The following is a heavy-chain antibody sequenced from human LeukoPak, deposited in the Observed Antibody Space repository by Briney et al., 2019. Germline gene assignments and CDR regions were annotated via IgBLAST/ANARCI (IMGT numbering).Heavy chain of an antibody. Sequence: ASVKVSCKATGYTFTSYAMRWVREAPGQKLEWIGWINAGNGNTKYSQEFQGRVTITRDTSASTAYMELSSLRSEDMAVYYCAREVFGYSSSWNWFDPWGQGTLVTVSS. J-gene: IGHJ5*02. D-gene: IGHD6-13*01. CDR2: INAGNGNT. V-gene: IGHV1-3*03. CDR3: AREVFGYSSSWNWFDP. CDR1: GYTFTSYA.